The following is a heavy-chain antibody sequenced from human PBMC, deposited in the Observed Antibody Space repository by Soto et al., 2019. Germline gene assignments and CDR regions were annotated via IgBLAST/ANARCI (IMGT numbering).Heavy chain of an antibody. CDR3: AREYVVVAAIRYYYGMDV. CDR2: IWYDGSNK. CDR1: GFTFSSYG. D-gene: IGHD2-15*01. Sequence: QVQLVESGGGVVQPGRSLRLSCAASGFTFSSYGMHWVRQAPGKGLEWVAVIWYDGSNKYYADSVKGRFTISRDNSKNTLYLQMNSLRAEDTAVYYCAREYVVVAAIRYYYGMDVWGQGTTVTVSS. V-gene: IGHV3-33*01. J-gene: IGHJ6*02.